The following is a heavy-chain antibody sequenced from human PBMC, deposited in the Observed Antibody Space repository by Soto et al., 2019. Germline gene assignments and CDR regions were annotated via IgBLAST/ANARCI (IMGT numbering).Heavy chain of an antibody. CDR3: GRDLTSNANCIDP. CDR1: GDYIHVGGYY. V-gene: IGHV4-30-4*01. Sequence: SETLSLTCSVSGDYIHVGGYYWTWIRQRPGKGLEWMGYIYYTGKPYYNPSLESRLTMSVDRSKNQFSLRLTSVTAADTAVYFCGRDLTSNANCIDPWGQGTLVTVSS. D-gene: IGHD2-2*01. J-gene: IGHJ5*02. CDR2: IYYTGKP.